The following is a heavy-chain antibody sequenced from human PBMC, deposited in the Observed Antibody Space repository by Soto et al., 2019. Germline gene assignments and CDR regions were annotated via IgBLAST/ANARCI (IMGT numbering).Heavy chain of an antibody. CDR2: INPSGGST. J-gene: IGHJ6*02. Sequence: QVQLVQSGAEVKKPGASVKVSCKASGYTFTSYYMHWVRQAPGQGLEWMGIINPSGGSTSYAQKFQGRVTMTRDTSTSTGYMELSSLRSEDTAVYYCATSIVGATGAYGMDVWGQGTTVTVSS. CDR1: GYTFTSYY. V-gene: IGHV1-46*03. CDR3: ATSIVGATGAYGMDV. D-gene: IGHD1-26*01.